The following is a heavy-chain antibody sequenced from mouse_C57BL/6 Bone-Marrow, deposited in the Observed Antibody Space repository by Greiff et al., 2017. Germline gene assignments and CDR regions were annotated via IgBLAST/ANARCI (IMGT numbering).Heavy chain of an antibody. CDR1: GFSLNSDG. D-gene: IGHD1-1*01. J-gene: IGHJ3*01. CDR3: AKSPCYYVFAY. CDR2: IWRGGST. Sequence: QVQLQQSGPGLVQPSQSLSITCTVSGFSLNSDGVHWVRQSPGKGLEWLGVIWRGGSTDYNAAFMSRLSITKDNSKNQVFLKMSSLQADDTAIYYCAKSPCYYVFAYWGQGTLVTVSA. V-gene: IGHV2-5*01.